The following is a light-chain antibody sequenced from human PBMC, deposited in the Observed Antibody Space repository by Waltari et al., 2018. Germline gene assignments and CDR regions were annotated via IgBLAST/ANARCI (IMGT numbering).Light chain of an antibody. V-gene: IGKV3-20*01. CDR1: QSVSSIS. J-gene: IGKJ4*01. CDR3: QHYDGSAVT. Sequence: DIVLTQSPGTLSLSPGERATLSCRASQSVSSISFTWYQQRPGHAPRLLIYGTSSRATDIPDRFSGSGSGTDFTLTSSRLEPEDFAVYFCQHYDGSAVTFGGGTKVEIK. CDR2: GTS.